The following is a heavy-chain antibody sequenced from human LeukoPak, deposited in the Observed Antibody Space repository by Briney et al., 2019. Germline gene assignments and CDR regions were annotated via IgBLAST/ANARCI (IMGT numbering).Heavy chain of an antibody. Sequence: SETLSLTCAVYGGSFSGFYWSWIRQPPGKGLEWIGEIHHSGSTNYNPSLKSRVTISVDTSKNQFSLKLSSVTAADTAVYYCARSERLRFLAPPKPFRYYYMDVWGKGPRSPSP. CDR1: GGSFSGFY. CDR3: ARSERLRFLAPPKPFRYYYMDV. J-gene: IGHJ6*03. CDR2: IHHSGST. V-gene: IGHV4-34*01. D-gene: IGHD3-3*01.